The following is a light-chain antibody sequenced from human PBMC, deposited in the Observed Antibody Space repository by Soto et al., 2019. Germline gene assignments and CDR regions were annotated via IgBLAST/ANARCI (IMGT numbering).Light chain of an antibody. CDR2: DAS. J-gene: IGKJ1*01. CDR3: QHMRT. V-gene: IGKV1-5*01. CDR1: QNINNW. Sequence: DIQMTQSPSTLSASIGDRVTITCRASQNINNWIAWYQQEPGKAPKFLIYDASTLESGVPSRFSGSGFGTEFSLTISSLQPDDFGSYYCQHMRTFGQGTRWIS.